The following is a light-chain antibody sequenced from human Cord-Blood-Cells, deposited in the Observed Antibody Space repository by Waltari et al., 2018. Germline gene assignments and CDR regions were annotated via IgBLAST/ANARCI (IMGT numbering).Light chain of an antibody. J-gene: IGLJ1*01. Sequence: QSALTQPASVSGSPGQSITISCTGTSSDVGGYNYVSWYQQHPGKAPKLMSYDVSNRPSGVSNLFSGSKSGNTASLTISGLQAEDEADYYCSSYTSSSTLYVFGTGTKVTVL. CDR3: SSYTSSSTLYV. CDR2: DVS. CDR1: SSDVGGYNY. V-gene: IGLV2-14*01.